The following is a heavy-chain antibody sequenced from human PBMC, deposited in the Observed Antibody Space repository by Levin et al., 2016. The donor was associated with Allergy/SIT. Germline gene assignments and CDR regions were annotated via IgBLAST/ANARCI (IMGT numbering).Heavy chain of an antibody. CDR3: ARNLYGDCLDY. J-gene: IGHJ4*02. Sequence: WVRQAPGQGLEWMGWINPYNGNTNYAQNLQGRVTMTTDTSTNTAYMEVRSLRSDDTAVYYCARNLYGDCLDYWGQGTLVTVSS. V-gene: IGHV1-18*01. D-gene: IGHD4-17*01. CDR2: INPYNGNT.